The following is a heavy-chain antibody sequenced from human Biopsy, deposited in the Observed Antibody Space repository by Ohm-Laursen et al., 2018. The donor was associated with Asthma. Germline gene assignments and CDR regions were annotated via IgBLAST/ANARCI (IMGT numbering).Heavy chain of an antibody. Sequence: SETLSLTCTVSGGSVSRGSYYWSWIRQPPGKGLAWVSYISCSGSTDYNPSLKSRLTISMDTSKNQFSLKLSSVTAADTAVYYCARVPTTLRYFDLWGRGTLVTVSS. CDR3: ARVPTTLRYFDL. CDR1: GGSVSRGSYY. V-gene: IGHV4-61*01. CDR2: ISCSGST. J-gene: IGHJ2*01. D-gene: IGHD2-15*01.